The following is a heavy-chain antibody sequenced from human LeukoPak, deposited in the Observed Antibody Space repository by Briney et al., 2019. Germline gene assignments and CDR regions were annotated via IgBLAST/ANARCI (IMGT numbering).Heavy chain of an antibody. V-gene: IGHV3-48*03. Sequence: GGSLRLSCAASGFTFSSYEMNWVRQAPGKGLEWVSYISSSGITIYNADSVKGRFTISRDNTKNSLYLQMNSLRAEDTAVYYCAREQGYYSVPGYWGQGTLVTVSS. D-gene: IGHD3-22*01. CDR2: ISSSGITI. J-gene: IGHJ4*02. CDR3: AREQGYYSVPGY. CDR1: GFTFSSYE.